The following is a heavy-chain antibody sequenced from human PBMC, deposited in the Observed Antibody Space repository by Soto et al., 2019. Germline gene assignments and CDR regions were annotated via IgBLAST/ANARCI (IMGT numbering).Heavy chain of an antibody. D-gene: IGHD3-10*01. J-gene: IGHJ6*02. CDR2: IYHSGST. CDR1: GGSISSGGYS. Sequence: SETLSLTCAVSGGSISSGGYSWSWIRQPPGKGLEWIGYIYHSGSTYYNPSLKSRVTISVDRSKNQFSLKLSSVTAADTAAYYCARDQRGLLWFGEPPYYYGMDVWGQGTTVTVSS. CDR3: ARDQRGLLWFGEPPYYYGMDV. V-gene: IGHV4-30-2*01.